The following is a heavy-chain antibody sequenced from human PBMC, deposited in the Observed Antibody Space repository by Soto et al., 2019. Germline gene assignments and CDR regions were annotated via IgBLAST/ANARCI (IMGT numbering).Heavy chain of an antibody. Sequence: QVQLQESGPGLVKPSETLSLTCTVSGGSISNHYWSWIRQPPGKGLEWTGYIYYNGNTNYNPSLKSRVTMSVDTSNNQITLKLSSVTAADTAVYYCTRANWYSEYWGQGTLVTVSS. CDR3: TRANWYSEY. CDR1: GGSISNHY. CDR2: IYYNGNT. J-gene: IGHJ4*02. D-gene: IGHD7-27*01. V-gene: IGHV4-59*11.